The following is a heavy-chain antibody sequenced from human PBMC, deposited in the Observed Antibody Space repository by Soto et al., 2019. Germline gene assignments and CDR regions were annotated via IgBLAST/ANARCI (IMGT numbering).Heavy chain of an antibody. CDR3: ARAAYVDI. J-gene: IGHJ3*02. V-gene: IGHV3-30*03. CDR2: ISYDGSHK. Sequence: GGSLRLSCAASGFTFSSYSMNWVRQAPGKGLEWVAVISYDGSHKLSTESVKGRFTISRDNAKSSLYLQMSGLRAEDTAVYYCARAAYVDIWGQGTMVTVSS. CDR1: GFTFSSYS.